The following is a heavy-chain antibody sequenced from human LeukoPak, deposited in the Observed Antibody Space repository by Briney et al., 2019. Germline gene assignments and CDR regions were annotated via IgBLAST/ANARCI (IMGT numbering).Heavy chain of an antibody. D-gene: IGHD6-13*01. CDR2: INPSGGST. CDR1: GYTFPSYY. J-gene: IGHJ4*02. CDR3: ARTGIAAADIFDY. V-gene: IGHV1-46*01. Sequence: ASVKVSCKASGYTFPSYYMHWVRQAPGQGLEWMGIINPSGGSTSYSQKFPGRVTMTRDTSTSTVYMELSSLRSEDTAVYYCARTGIAAADIFDYWGQGTLVTVSS.